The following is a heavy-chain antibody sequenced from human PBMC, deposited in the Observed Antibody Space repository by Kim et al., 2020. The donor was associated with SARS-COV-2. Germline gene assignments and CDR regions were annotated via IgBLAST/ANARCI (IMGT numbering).Heavy chain of an antibody. Sequence: ASVRVSCKASGYTFTSYGISWVRQAPGQGLEWMGWINTYNGHTNHAQSLQGRVTMTRDTATGTAYMELRSLISDDTAIYYCARYNTGSSYYASFFDYWGQ. J-gene: IGHJ4*02. V-gene: IGHV1-18*01. CDR1: GYTFTSYG. D-gene: IGHD6-13*01. CDR3: ARYNTGSSYYASFFDY. CDR2: INTYNGHT.